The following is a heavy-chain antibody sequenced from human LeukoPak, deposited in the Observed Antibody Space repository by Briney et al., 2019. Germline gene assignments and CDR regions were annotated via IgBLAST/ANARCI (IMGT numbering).Heavy chain of an antibody. Sequence: SQTLSLTCSVSGGSISSGDYYWSWLRQPPGKTLEWIGYIYSSGKTTYSPSLKSRVTTSPDTSKNQFSLRLTSVTAADTAVYYCARVSDARHPDFWGQGTLVTVSS. CDR1: GGSISSGDYY. J-gene: IGHJ4*02. CDR2: IYSSGKT. CDR3: ARVSDARHPDF. V-gene: IGHV4-30-4*01.